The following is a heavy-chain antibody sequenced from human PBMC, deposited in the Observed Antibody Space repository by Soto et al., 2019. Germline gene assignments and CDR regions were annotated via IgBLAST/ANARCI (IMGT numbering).Heavy chain of an antibody. CDR2: IYPGDSDT. J-gene: IGHJ5*02. Sequence: RGESLKISCKGSGYSFTSYWIGWVRQMPGKGLEWMGIIYPGDSDTRYSPSFQGQVTISADKSISTAYLQWSSLKASDTAMYYCARRRTRITIFGVVIQNWFDPWGQGTLVTVSS. CDR3: ARRRTRITIFGVVIQNWFDP. CDR1: GYSFTSYW. D-gene: IGHD3-3*01. V-gene: IGHV5-51*01.